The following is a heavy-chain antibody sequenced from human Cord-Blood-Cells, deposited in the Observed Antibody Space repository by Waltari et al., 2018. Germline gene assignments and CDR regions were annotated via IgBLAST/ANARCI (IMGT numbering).Heavy chain of an antibody. CDR2: FDPEDGET. J-gene: IGHJ6*02. CDR1: GYTLPELS. D-gene: IGHD2-2*02. CDR3: ATVFSRCSSTSCYTNYYYGMDV. V-gene: IGHV1-24*01. Sequence: QVQLVQSGAEVKKPGASVKVSCKVSGYTLPELSMHWVRQAPGKGLEWMGGFDPEDGETIYAQKFQGRVTMTEDTSTDTAYMELSSLRSEDTAVYYCATVFSRCSSTSCYTNYYYGMDVWGQGTTVTVSS.